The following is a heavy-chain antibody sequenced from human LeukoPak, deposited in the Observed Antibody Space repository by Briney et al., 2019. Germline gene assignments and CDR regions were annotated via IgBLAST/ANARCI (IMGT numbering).Heavy chain of an antibody. CDR2: IIPILGIA. J-gene: IGHJ4*02. CDR1: GGTFSSYA. CDR3: ARDGDYGGDY. D-gene: IGHD4/OR15-4a*01. V-gene: IGHV1-69*04. Sequence: SVKVSCKASGGTFSSYAISLVRQAPGQGLEWMGRIIPILGIANYAQKFQGRVTITADKSTSTAYMELSSLRSEDTAVYYCARDGDYGGDYWGQGTLVTVSS.